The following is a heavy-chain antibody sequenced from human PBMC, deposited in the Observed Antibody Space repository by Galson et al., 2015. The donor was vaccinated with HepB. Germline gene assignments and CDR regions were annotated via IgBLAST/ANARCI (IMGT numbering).Heavy chain of an antibody. CDR1: GYSFTSYW. J-gene: IGHJ6*02. CDR2: IYPGDSDT. CDR3: ARHNGYIYGRYYYYGMDV. D-gene: IGHD5-18*01. V-gene: IGHV5-51*01. Sequence: QSGAEVKKPGESLKISCTGSGYSFTSYWIAWVRQMPGKGLEWMGIIYPGDSDTRYSPSFQGQVTISADKSISTAYLQWSSLKASDTAMYYCARHNGYIYGRYYYYGMDVWGQGTTVTVSS.